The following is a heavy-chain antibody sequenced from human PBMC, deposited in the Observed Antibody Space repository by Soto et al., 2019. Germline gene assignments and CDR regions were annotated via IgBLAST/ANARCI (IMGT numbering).Heavy chain of an antibody. CDR3: ARTTYYDFWSGYQTGYYYYGMDV. D-gene: IGHD3-3*01. V-gene: IGHV1-69*12. J-gene: IGHJ6*02. Sequence: QVQLVQSGAEVKKPGSSVKVSCKASGGTFSSYGISWVRQAPGQGLEWMGGIIPIIGTANYAEKFQGRVRSTAGESTSTAYMEMSSLRSEDTAVYYCARTTYYDFWSGYQTGYYYYGMDVWGQGTTVTVSS. CDR1: GGTFSSYG. CDR2: IIPIIGTA.